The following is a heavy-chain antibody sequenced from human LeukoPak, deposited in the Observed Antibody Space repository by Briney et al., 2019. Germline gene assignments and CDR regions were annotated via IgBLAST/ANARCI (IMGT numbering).Heavy chain of an antibody. Sequence: GGSLRLSCAASGFSFSTYWMHWVRQAPGKGLVWVSRINTDGSSISYADSVKGRFIISRDNAKNTLHLQLDSLRVEDTAIYYCVRGYSGTYRIDYWGQGTLVTVSS. J-gene: IGHJ4*02. D-gene: IGHD5-12*01. CDR1: GFSFSTYW. CDR3: VRGYSGTYRIDY. V-gene: IGHV3-74*01. CDR2: INTDGSSI.